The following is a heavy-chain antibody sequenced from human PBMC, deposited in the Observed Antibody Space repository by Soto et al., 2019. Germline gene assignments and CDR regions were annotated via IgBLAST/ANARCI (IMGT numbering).Heavy chain of an antibody. CDR1: GGSISSSSYY. V-gene: IGHV4-39*01. CDR3: ARRHYYDSSGYDP. D-gene: IGHD3-22*01. J-gene: IGHJ5*02. Sequence: PSETLSLTCTVSGGSISSSSYYWGWTRQPPGKGLEWIGSIYYSGSTYYNPSLKSRVTISVDTSKNQFSLKLSSVTAADTAVYYCARRHYYDSSGYDPWGQGTLVTVSS. CDR2: IYYSGST.